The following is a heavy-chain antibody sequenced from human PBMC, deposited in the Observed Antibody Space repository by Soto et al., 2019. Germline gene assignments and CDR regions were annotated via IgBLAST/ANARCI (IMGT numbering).Heavy chain of an antibody. CDR2: INPASGIA. CDR1: GYTFTKNY. CDR3: ARVRLSRGYFDL. D-gene: IGHD2-15*01. V-gene: IGHV1-46*01. Sequence: QVQLVQSGTEVKKPGASVRISCKASGYTFTKNYIHWVRQAPGQGLEWMGVINPASGIASYTQEFEGRFTITRDPSTSTVYMELGSLRSEDTAVYYCARVRLSRGYFDLWGRGTLVTVSS. J-gene: IGHJ2*01.